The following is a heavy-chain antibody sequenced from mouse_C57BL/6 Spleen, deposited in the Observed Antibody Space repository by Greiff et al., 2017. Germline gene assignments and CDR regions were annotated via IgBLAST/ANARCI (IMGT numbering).Heavy chain of an antibody. D-gene: IGHD2-5*01. J-gene: IGHJ1*03. CDR3: TTLYSNYWYFDV. CDR1: GFNIKDDY. Sequence: EVQLQQSGAELVRPGASVKLSCTASGFNIKDDYMHWVKQRPEQGLEWIGWIDPENGDTEYASKFQGKATITADTSSNTAYLQLSSLTSEDTAVYYCTTLYSNYWYFDVWGTGTTVTVSS. CDR2: IDPENGDT. V-gene: IGHV14-4*01.